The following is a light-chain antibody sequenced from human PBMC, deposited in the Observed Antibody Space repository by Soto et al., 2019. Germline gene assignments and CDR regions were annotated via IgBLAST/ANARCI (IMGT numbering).Light chain of an antibody. V-gene: IGLV2-14*01. CDR1: SSDVGGYNY. J-gene: IGLJ1*01. CDR3: SSYTSSSIDYV. Sequence: QSALTQPAPVSGSPGQSITISCTGTSSDVGGYNYVSWYQQHPGKAPKLMIYEVSNRPSGVSNRFSGSKSGNTASLTISGLQAEDEADYYCSSYTSSSIDYVFGTGTKLNVL. CDR2: EVS.